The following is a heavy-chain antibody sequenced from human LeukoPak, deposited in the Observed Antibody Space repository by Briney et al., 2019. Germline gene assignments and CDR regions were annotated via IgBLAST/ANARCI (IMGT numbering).Heavy chain of an antibody. CDR1: GGSTSSRSYF. V-gene: IGHV4-39*01. CDR2: IYYSGST. J-gene: IGHJ4*02. Sequence: SETLSLTCTVSGGSTSSRSYFWGWFRHPPGKGLEWIGSIYYSGSTYYNPSLKSRVTISVDTSKNQFSLKLTSVTAADTAVHYCARGPYNSGWFNSMYYLDYWGQGTLVTVSS. CDR3: ARGPYNSGWFNSMYYLDY. D-gene: IGHD6-19*01.